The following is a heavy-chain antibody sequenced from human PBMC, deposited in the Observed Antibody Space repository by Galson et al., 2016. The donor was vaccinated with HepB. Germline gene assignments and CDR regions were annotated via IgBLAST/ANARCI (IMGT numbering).Heavy chain of an antibody. CDR1: GFSFSTYG. D-gene: IGHD2-2*01. J-gene: IGHJ4*02. CDR2: IRGSGGVT. CDR3: AKDIVEVRGALHLDS. V-gene: IGHV3-23*01. Sequence: SLRLSCAVSGFSFSTYGMSWVRQAPGKGLEWISAIRGSGGVTHYADSVRGRFTISRDHSKRTLFLHMSSLTVEDTAVYYCAKDIVEVRGALHLDSWGQGTLVIVSS.